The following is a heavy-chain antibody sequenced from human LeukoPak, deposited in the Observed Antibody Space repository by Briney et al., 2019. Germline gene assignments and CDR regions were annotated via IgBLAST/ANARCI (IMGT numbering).Heavy chain of an antibody. CDR1: GGSISSYY. D-gene: IGHD6-13*01. CDR3: ARELYPGIAAAQPLYYFDY. Sequence: SETLSLTCTVSGGSISSYYWSWIQQPAGKGLEWIGRIYTSGSTNYNPSLKSRVTMSVDTSKNQFSLKLSSVTAADTAVYYCARELYPGIAAAQPLYYFDYWGQGTLVTVSS. J-gene: IGHJ4*02. CDR2: IYTSGST. V-gene: IGHV4-4*07.